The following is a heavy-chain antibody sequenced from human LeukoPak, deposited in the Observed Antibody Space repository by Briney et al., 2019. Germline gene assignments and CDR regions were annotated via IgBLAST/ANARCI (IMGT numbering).Heavy chain of an antibody. CDR3: ARSRWLVSRDFDY. V-gene: IGHV4-4*02. J-gene: IGHJ4*02. Sequence: KAGGSLRLSCAASGFSFSSYAMSWVRQPPGKGLEWIGEIYHSGSTNYNPSLKSRVTISVDKSKNQFSLKLSSVTAADTAVYYCARSRWLVSRDFDYWGQGTLVTVSS. D-gene: IGHD6-19*01. CDR1: GFSFSSYAM. CDR2: IYHSGST.